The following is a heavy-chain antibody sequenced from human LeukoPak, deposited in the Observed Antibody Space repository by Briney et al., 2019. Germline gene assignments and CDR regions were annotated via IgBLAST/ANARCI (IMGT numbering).Heavy chain of an antibody. CDR1: GFTFGDYA. J-gene: IGHJ6*03. D-gene: IGHD3-3*01. CDR2: IRSKTYGGTT. Sequence: GGSLRLSCTGSGFTFGDYAMSWVRQAPGKGLEWVGFIRSKTYGGTTEYAASVKGRFTISRDDSKSIAYLQMNSLTAEDTAVDSCARVDECPTYYDFWSGYYTAFYYYYMDGCGKGTNVTVSS. CDR3: ARVDECPTYYDFWSGYYTAFYYYYMDG. V-gene: IGHV3-49*04.